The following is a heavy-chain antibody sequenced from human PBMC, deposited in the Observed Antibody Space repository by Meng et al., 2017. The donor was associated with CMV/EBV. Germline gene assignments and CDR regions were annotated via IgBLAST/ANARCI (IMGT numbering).Heavy chain of an antibody. CDR2: ISAYNANT. D-gene: IGHD3-16*01. CDR3: ARVGGGNWFDP. J-gene: IGHJ5*02. Sequence: VQLVPAAAEGKKAWASVKVACKASGYTVTSYGIGWVLQAHGQGLEWMGWISAYNANTNYALKLQGKVTMATATSTSTAYMELRSLGSDDTAVYYCARVGGGNWFDPWGQGTLVTVSS. CDR1: GYTVTSYG. V-gene: IGHV1-18*01.